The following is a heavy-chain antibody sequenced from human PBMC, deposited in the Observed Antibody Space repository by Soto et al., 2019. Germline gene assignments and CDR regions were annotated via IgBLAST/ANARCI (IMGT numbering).Heavy chain of an antibody. J-gene: IGHJ3*02. D-gene: IGHD2-2*01. CDR2: ISGSGGST. V-gene: IGHV3-23*01. Sequence: EVQLLESGGGLVQPGGSLRLSCAASGFTFSSYAMSWVRQAPGKGLEWVSAISGSGGSTYYADSVKGRFTISRDNSKNPLYLQKNRLRGEDTAVYYCAKGGGPGHWSRTSRYYRGAFDIWGQGTMVTVSS. CDR3: AKGGGPGHWSRTSRYYRGAFDI. CDR1: GFTFSSYA.